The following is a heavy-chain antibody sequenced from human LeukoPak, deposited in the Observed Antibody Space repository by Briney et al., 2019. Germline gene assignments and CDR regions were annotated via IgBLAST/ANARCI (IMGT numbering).Heavy chain of an antibody. CDR2: IGPDGSDK. J-gene: IGHJ4*02. CDR1: GFLFSSYW. V-gene: IGHV3-7*01. CDR3: AKDGGTHFDH. D-gene: IGHD1-26*01. Sequence: GGSLRLSCITSGFLFSSYWMSWVRQAPGKGLEWVANIGPDGSDKQYVDSMKGRFTITRDNAQNSLTLHMNTLRADDTAVYYCAKDGGTHFDHWGQGTLVTVSS.